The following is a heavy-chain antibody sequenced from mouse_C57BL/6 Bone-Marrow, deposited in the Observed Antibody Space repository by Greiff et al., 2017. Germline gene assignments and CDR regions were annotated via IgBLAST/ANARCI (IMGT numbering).Heavy chain of an antibody. V-gene: IGHV1-19*01. CDR3: ARRAGPSSKDDYDEDY. CDR1: GYTFTDYY. Sequence: VQLQQSGPVLVKPGASVKMSCKASGYTFTDYYMNWVKQSHGKSLEWIGVINPYNGGTSYNQKFKGKATLTVDKSSSTAYMELNSLTSEDSAVYYCARRAGPSSKDDYDEDYWGQGTTLTVSS. J-gene: IGHJ2*01. D-gene: IGHD2-4*01. CDR2: INPYNGGT.